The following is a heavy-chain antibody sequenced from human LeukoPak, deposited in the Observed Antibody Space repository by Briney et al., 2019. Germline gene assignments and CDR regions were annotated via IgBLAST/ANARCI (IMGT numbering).Heavy chain of an antibody. D-gene: IGHD1-14*01. Sequence: GAALQISCQGSGYTLNTYWIGWVRQLPGRGLEWMGIIFPGDSDTRYSPSFQGQVTISADKSISTVYLQWSSLKASDTAIYYCAGGNRGAFDVWGQGTMVTVSS. CDR3: AGGNRGAFDV. V-gene: IGHV5-51*01. CDR2: IFPGDSDT. CDR1: GYTLNTYW. J-gene: IGHJ3*01.